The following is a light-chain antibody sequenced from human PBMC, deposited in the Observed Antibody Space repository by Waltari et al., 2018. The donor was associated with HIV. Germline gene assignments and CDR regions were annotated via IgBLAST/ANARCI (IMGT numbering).Light chain of an antibody. Sequence: QSVVTQSPSASAPPRQSVTIACSGSSPNSGSHNVFWYQHLPGTAPKLLIYRDHQRPSGVPDRISGSRSGTSASLAISGLRSEDEAVYYCVVWDDSLSGVVFGGGTSLTVL. V-gene: IGLV1-47*01. J-gene: IGLJ2*01. CDR3: VVWDDSLSGVV. CDR1: SPNSGSHN. CDR2: RDH.